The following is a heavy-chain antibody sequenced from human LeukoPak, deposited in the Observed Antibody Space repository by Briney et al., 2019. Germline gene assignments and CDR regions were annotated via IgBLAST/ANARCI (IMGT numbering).Heavy chain of an antibody. Sequence: GGSLRLSCAASGFTFSDYWMSWVRQPPGKGLEWVANIKQDGSEKYYVDSVKGRFTISRDNAKNSLYLQMNSLTAEDTALYYCARDRRPSIYGGLDSWGQGTLVTVSS. CDR1: GFTFSDYW. CDR2: IKQDGSEK. D-gene: IGHD4-23*01. CDR3: ARDRRPSIYGGLDS. V-gene: IGHV3-7*01. J-gene: IGHJ5*02.